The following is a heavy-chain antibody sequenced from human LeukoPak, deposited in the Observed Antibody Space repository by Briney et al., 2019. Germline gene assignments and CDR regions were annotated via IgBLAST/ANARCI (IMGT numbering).Heavy chain of an antibody. D-gene: IGHD2/OR15-2a*01. Sequence: GESLKISCKGSGYSFTNYWIAWVRQMPGESLEWMGIIYPGDSETRYSPSFEGQVTLSADKSISTAYLQWTSRKASDTAMYYCARLPYGNNEYYFDYWGQGTLVTVSS. CDR1: GYSFTNYW. CDR2: IYPGDSET. CDR3: ARLPYGNNEYYFDY. J-gene: IGHJ4*02. V-gene: IGHV5-51*01.